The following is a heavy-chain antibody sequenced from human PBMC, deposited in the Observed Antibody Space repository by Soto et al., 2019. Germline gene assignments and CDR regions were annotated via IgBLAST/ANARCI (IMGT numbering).Heavy chain of an antibody. CDR2: VNSDGSIT. V-gene: IGHV3-74*01. D-gene: IGHD2-21*01. CDR3: TREQAYSSAV. J-gene: IGHJ4*02. CDR1: GFDFSNAW. Sequence: EVQLVESGGGLVQPGGSLRLSCAASGFDFSNAWMHWVRQAPGKGLVWVSHVNSDGSITTYADSVKGRFTISRDNAKNTVYLQINSLRVEDTAVYYCTREQAYSSAVWGQGTLVTVSS.